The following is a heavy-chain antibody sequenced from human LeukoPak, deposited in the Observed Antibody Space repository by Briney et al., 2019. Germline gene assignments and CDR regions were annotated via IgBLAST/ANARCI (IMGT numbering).Heavy chain of an antibody. V-gene: IGHV1-18*01. CDR1: GYTFTSYG. J-gene: IGHJ4*02. CDR2: ISAYNGNT. D-gene: IGHD6-13*01. Sequence: VASVKVSCKASGYTFTSYGVSWVRQALGQGLEWMGWISAYNGNTNYAQNLQGRVTMTTDTSTSTAYMELRSLRSDDTAVYYCARGSGIATTGLTADSWGQGTLVTVSS. CDR3: ARGSGIATTGLTADS.